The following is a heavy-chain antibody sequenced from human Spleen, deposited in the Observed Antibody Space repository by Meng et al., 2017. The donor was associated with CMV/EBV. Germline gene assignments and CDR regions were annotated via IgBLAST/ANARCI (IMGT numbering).Heavy chain of an antibody. J-gene: IGHJ5*02. D-gene: IGHD6-13*01. CDR1: GGSVNNYY. CDR3: ARHRIAAADNWFDP. V-gene: IGHV4-39*01. Sequence: SETLSLTCAFSGGSVNNYYWSWIRQPPGKGLEWIGSIYYSGSTYYNPSLKSRVTISVDTSKNQFSLKLSSVTAADTAVYYCARHRIAAADNWFDPWGQGTLVTVSS. CDR2: IYYSGST.